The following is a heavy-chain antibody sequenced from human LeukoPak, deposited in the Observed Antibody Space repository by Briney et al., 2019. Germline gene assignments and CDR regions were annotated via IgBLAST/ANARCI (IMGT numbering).Heavy chain of an antibody. D-gene: IGHD1-26*01. CDR2: IDSFGSSA. V-gene: IGHV3-74*03. J-gene: IGHJ3*02. CDR1: GFSFSSYW. CDR3: ASSTYSGSHWDAFNI. Sequence: GGSLRLSCAASGFSFSSYWMHWVRQAPGKGLVWVSRIDSFGSSATYADSVKGRFTVSRDNAKNTLYLQMNSLRAEDAAVYYCASSTYSGSHWDAFNIWGQGTMVTVSS.